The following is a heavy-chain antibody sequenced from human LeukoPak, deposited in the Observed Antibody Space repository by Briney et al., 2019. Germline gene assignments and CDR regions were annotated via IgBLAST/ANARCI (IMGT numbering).Heavy chain of an antibody. Sequence: GGSLRLSCAASGFSFSTYTMNWVRQAPGKGLDWVSYISSSSSTIYYADSVKGRFTISRDNSKTTLYLQMNTLRAEDAAVCYCAKAPGGFSYAPGDYWGQGTLVTVSS. D-gene: IGHD5-18*01. V-gene: IGHV3-48*01. CDR2: ISSSSSTI. CDR1: GFSFSTYT. CDR3: AKAPGGFSYAPGDY. J-gene: IGHJ4*02.